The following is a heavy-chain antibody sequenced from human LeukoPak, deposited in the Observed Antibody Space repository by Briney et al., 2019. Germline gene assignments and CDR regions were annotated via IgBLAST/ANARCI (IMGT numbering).Heavy chain of an antibody. CDR1: GFIFKNYA. Sequence: PGGSLRLSCAASGFIFKNYAMHWVRQAPSKGLEWVAVISYDASNKYYADSVKGRFTISRDNSKNTLFLQMNSLRAEDTAVYYCAREEVGAVYFDFWGQGTLVTVSS. V-gene: IGHV3-30*04. CDR2: ISYDASNK. J-gene: IGHJ4*02. D-gene: IGHD1-26*01. CDR3: AREEVGAVYFDF.